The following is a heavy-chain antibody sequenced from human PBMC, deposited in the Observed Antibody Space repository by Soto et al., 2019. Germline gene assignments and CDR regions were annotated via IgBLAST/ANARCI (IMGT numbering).Heavy chain of an antibody. CDR3: ARAGSRPYYYYGMDV. D-gene: IGHD1-26*01. CDR1: AGTFNNYA. CDR2: TIPLFSTS. J-gene: IGHJ6*02. Sequence: QEQLVQSGPEVKKPGSSVTVSCKASAGTFNNYAICWVRQAPGQGLEWMGGTIPLFSTSSYAQKFQGRVTITADKSTSTVYMEMRNLKSEDTALYYCARAGSRPYYYYGMDVWGQGTTVTVS. V-gene: IGHV1-69*06.